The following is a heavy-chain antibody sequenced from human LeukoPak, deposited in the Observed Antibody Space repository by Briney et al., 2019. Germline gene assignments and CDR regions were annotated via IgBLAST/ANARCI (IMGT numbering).Heavy chain of an antibody. D-gene: IGHD1-26*01. CDR1: GFTFSSYW. CDR3: AKAGMGATLYYGMDV. V-gene: IGHV3-7*05. Sequence: GGSLRLSCAASGFTFSSYWVSWVRRAPGKGLKWVANIKQDGSEKYCVDSVKGRFTISRDNSKNSLYLQMNSLRTEDTALYYCAKAGMGATLYYGMDVWGQGTTVTVSS. CDR2: IKQDGSEK. J-gene: IGHJ6*02.